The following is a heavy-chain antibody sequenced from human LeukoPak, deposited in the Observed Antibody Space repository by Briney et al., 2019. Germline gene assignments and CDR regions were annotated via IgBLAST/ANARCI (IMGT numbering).Heavy chain of an antibody. V-gene: IGHV4-4*08. D-gene: IGHD4-17*01. CDR2: SHTGGSI. CDR1: GVSISGFY. J-gene: IGHJ4*02. Sequence: PSETLSLTCTVSGVSISGFYWNWIRQPPRKGLEWVGYSHTGGSISSNPSLNSRVAFSMDTSKNQVSLRLNSVTATDTAVYYCARRSGGFGEGEFDYWGQGIPVTVSS. CDR3: ARRSGGFGEGEFDY.